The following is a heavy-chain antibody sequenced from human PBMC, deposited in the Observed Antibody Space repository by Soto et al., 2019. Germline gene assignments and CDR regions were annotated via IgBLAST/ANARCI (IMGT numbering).Heavy chain of an antibody. V-gene: IGHV1-69*01. J-gene: IGHJ5*02. CDR1: GGTFSSYA. D-gene: IGHD6-13*01. Sequence: QVQLVQSGAEVKKPGSSVKVSCKASGGTFSSYAISWVRQAPGQGLEWMGGIIPIFGTANYAQKFQGRVTITADESTSTAYMELSSLRSEDTAVYYCARGQRGIAAAGTLTGNWFDPWGQGTLVTVSS. CDR2: IIPIFGTA. CDR3: ARGQRGIAAAGTLTGNWFDP.